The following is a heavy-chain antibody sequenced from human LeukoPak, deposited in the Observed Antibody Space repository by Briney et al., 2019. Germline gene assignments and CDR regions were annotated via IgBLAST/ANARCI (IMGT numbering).Heavy chain of an antibody. CDR2: IYYSGST. V-gene: IGHV4-59*08. J-gene: IGHJ5*02. CDR1: GGSISSYY. Sequence: SETLSLTCAVSGGSISSYYWSWIRQPPGKGLEWIGYIYYSGSTNYNPSLKSRVTISVDTSKNQFSLKLSSVTAADTAVYYCARLGYSSSSRVSWFDPWGQGTLVTVSS. CDR3: ARLGYSSSSRVSWFDP. D-gene: IGHD6-6*01.